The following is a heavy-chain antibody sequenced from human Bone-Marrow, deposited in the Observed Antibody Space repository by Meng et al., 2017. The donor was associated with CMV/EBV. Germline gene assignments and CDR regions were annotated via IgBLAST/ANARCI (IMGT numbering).Heavy chain of an antibody. CDR1: GFTFNSYN. D-gene: IGHD3-22*01. Sequence: GESLKISCAASGFTFNSYNMNWVRQAPGKGLEWVSSISSSSSYIYYADSVKGRFTISRDNAKNSLYLQMDSLRAEDTAVYYCARYYYDSSGYFDYWGQGTLVSVSS. CDR3: ARYYYDSSGYFDY. J-gene: IGHJ4*02. V-gene: IGHV3-21*01. CDR2: ISSSSSYI.